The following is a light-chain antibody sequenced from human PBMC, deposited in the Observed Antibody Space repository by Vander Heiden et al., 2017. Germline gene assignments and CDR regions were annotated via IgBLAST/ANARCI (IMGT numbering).Light chain of an antibody. V-gene: IGKV3-11*01. CDR3: QQRSNWPPFT. CDR2: DAS. CDR1: QSVSSY. J-gene: IGKJ3*01. Sequence: EIVLTQSPATLSLSPGERATLSCRASQSVSSYLAWYQQTPGQAPRLLIHDASNGATGIPARFSGSGSGLDFTLTISSLEPEAFALYSCQQRSNWPPFTFGPGTKVDIK.